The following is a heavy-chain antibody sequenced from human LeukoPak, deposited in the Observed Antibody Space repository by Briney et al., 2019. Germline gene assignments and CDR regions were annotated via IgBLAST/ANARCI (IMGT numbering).Heavy chain of an antibody. CDR2: IIPILGIA. D-gene: IGHD3-9*01. CDR3: ARESVRGHILTGYDY. CDR1: GGTFSSYA. J-gene: IGHJ4*02. V-gene: IGHV1-69*04. Sequence: SVKVSCKASGGTFSSYAISWVRQAPGQGLEWMGRIIPILGIANYAQKFQGRVTITADKSTSTAYMELSSLRPEDTAVYYCARESVRGHILTGYDYWGQGTLVTVSS.